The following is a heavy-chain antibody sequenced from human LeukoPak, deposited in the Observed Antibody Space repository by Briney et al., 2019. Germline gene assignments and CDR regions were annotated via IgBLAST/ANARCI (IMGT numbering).Heavy chain of an antibody. CDR1: GGSISSYY. Sequence: NPSQTPSLTCTVSGGSISSYYWSWIRQPPGKGLEWIGYIYYSGSTNYNPSLKSRVTISVDTSKNQFSLKLSSVTAADTAVYYCAREHFWFDPWGQGTLVTVSS. CDR2: IYYSGST. J-gene: IGHJ5*02. CDR3: AREHFWFDP. V-gene: IGHV4-59*01.